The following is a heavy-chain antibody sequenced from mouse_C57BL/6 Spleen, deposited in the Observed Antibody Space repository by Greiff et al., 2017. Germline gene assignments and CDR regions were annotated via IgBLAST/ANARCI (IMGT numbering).Heavy chain of an antibody. D-gene: IGHD2-4*01. CDR1: GYTFTSYW. Sequence: QVQLQQPGAELVQPGASVKLSCKASGYTFTSYWMHWVKQRPGQGLEWIGMIHPNSGSTNYNEKFKSKATLTVDKSSSTAYMQLSSLTSEDSAVYYWARVYDSPWFAYWGQGTLVTVSA. V-gene: IGHV1-64*01. CDR3: ARVYDSPWFAY. J-gene: IGHJ3*01. CDR2: IHPNSGST.